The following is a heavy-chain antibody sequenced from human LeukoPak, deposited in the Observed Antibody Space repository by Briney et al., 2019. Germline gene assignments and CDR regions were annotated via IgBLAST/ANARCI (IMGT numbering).Heavy chain of an antibody. J-gene: IGHJ1*01. CDR2: IYHSGST. D-gene: IGHD6-13*01. CDR1: GGSISSGGYY. V-gene: IGHV4-30-2*01. CDR3: ARDSRLASSWYAEYFQH. Sequence: PSETLSLTCTVSGGSISSGGYYWSWIRQPPGKGLEWIGYIYHSGSTYYNPSLKSRVTISVDTSKNQFSLKLSSVTAADTAVYYCARDSRLASSWYAEYFQHWGQGTLVTVSS.